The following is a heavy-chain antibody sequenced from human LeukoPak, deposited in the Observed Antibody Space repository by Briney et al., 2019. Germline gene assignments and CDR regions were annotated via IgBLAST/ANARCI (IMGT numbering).Heavy chain of an antibody. Sequence: RGCLRLSCAPSGFTLTTYSMNWVRQAAGKGREWGSSICSSSSYIYYADSVKGRFTISRDNAKNSLYLQMNGLSAEDTAVYYCARAQAAAGLYYFDYWGQGTLVTVSS. CDR1: GFTLTTYS. D-gene: IGHD6-13*01. V-gene: IGHV3-21*01. J-gene: IGHJ4*02. CDR2: ICSSSSYI. CDR3: ARAQAAAGLYYFDY.